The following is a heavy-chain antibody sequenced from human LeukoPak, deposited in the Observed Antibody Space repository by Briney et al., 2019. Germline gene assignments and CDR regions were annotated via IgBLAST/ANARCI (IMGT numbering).Heavy chain of an antibody. CDR2: IYYSGST. CDR3: ARGIAAAGTDY. CDR1: GDSISSSYY. V-gene: IGHV4-39*01. Sequence: SETLSLTCTVSGDSISSSYYWGWIRQPPGKGLDWIGSIYYSGSTYYNPSLKSRVTMSVDTSKNQFSLKLSSVTAADTAVYYCARGIAAAGTDYWGQGTLVTVSS. J-gene: IGHJ4*02. D-gene: IGHD6-13*01.